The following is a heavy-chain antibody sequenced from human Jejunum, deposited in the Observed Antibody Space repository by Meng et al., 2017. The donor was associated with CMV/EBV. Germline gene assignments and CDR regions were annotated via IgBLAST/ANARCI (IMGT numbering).Heavy chain of an antibody. V-gene: IGHV1-18*01. J-gene: IGHJ6*02. CDR2: INTYSGDT. D-gene: IGHD3-3*02. CDR3: ARFDIFGADTSPPYNHGLDV. Sequence: YGDSWVRQAPGQGLEWMGWINTYSGDTKHAQKLQGRVTMTSDTSATAAYMELGSLTSDDTAVYYCARFDIFGADTSPPYNHGLDVWGQGTTVTVSS. CDR1: YG.